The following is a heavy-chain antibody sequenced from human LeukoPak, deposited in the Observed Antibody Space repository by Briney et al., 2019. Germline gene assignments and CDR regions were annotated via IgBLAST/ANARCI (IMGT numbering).Heavy chain of an antibody. D-gene: IGHD5-18*01. CDR2: INHSGST. Sequence: SETLSLTCAVYGGSFSGYYWSSIRQPPGKGLEWHGEINHSGSTNYNPSLKSRVTISVDTSKNQFSLKLSSVTAADTAVYYWARGGRSPDTARRAFDIWGQGTMVTVSS. CDR1: GGSFSGYY. CDR3: ARGGRSPDTARRAFDI. V-gene: IGHV4-34*01. J-gene: IGHJ3*02.